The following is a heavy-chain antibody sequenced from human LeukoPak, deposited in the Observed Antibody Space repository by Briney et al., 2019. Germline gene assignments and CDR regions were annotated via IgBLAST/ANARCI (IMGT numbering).Heavy chain of an antibody. Sequence: KPSETLPLTCTVSGGSISSSSYYWGWIRQPPGKGLEWIGSIYYSGSTYYNPSLKSRVTISVDTSKNQFSLKLSSVTAADTAVYYCAIYLAAGDYYYYYMDVWGKGTTVTVSS. CDR1: GGSISSSSYY. J-gene: IGHJ6*03. CDR2: IYYSGST. V-gene: IGHV4-39*01. D-gene: IGHD6-13*01. CDR3: AIYLAAGDYYYYYMDV.